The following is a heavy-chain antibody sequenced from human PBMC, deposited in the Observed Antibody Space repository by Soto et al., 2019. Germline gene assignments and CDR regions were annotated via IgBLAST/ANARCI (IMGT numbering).Heavy chain of an antibody. J-gene: IGHJ4*02. V-gene: IGHV4-30-4*01. CDR3: VTVNLVGAAYYFDY. D-gene: IGHD1-26*01. CDR2: VYYSGTT. Sequence: SETLSLTCTVSGGTIRNGDYYWGWIRQPPGKGLEWIGYVYYSGTTYSHPSLNSRVSISVDTSENQFSLRLTSVTAADTAVYYCVTVNLVGAAYYFDYWGPGTLVTVSS. CDR1: GGTIRNGDYY.